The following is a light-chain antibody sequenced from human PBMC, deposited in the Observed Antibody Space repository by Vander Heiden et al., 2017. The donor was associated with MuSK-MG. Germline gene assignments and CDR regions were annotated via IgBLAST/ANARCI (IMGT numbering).Light chain of an antibody. CDR1: SSDVGDYNY. Sequence: QSALTPSASVSGAPGQSITISCTGTSSDVGDYNYVSLYQQRPGKVPRLVIYDVSSRPSGVSNRFSGSKSGNTASLTISGLQADDEADYYCASFSVTTTVVFGGGTKVTVL. J-gene: IGLJ2*01. V-gene: IGLV2-14*03. CDR3: ASFSVTTTVV. CDR2: DVS.